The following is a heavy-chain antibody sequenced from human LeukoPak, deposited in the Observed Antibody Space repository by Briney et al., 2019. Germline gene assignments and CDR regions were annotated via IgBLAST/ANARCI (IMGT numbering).Heavy chain of an antibody. J-gene: IGHJ6*02. CDR3: ARESDYPYYYYGMDV. V-gene: IGHV1-18*01. D-gene: IGHD4-17*01. CDR2: ISAYNGNT. CDR1: GYTFTSYG. Sequence: ASVKVSCKASGYTFTSYGISWVRQAPGQGLEWMGWISAYNGNTNYAQKLQGRVTMTTDTSTSTACMELRSLRSDDTAVYYCARESDYPYYYYGMDVWGQGTTVTVSS.